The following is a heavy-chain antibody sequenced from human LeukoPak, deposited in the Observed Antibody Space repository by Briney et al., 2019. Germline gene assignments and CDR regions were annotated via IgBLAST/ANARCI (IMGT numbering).Heavy chain of an antibody. CDR3: ARVPSRREYSYGNWFDP. Sequence: ASVKVSCKFSGYTLTELSMYWVRQAPGKGLEWMGGFDPEDGETIYAQKFQGRVTMTRDTSISTAYMELSRLRSDDTAVYYCARVPSRREYSYGNWFDPWGQGTLVTVSS. J-gene: IGHJ5*02. V-gene: IGHV1-24*01. CDR1: GYTLTELS. D-gene: IGHD5-18*01. CDR2: FDPEDGET.